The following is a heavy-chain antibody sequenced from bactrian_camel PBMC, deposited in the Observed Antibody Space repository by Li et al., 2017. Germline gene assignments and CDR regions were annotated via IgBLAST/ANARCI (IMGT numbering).Heavy chain of an antibody. Sequence: QLVESGGGSVQVGGSLNLSCVATSGYSYSTYCMGWFRQGPTAEREGVAIIDGDGRRGYGDSVEGRFTISKDNAKKILYLQMNSLKPEDTAMYYCAADPACTWYGLDVYWGQGTQVTVS. D-gene: IGHD5*01. J-gene: IGHJ4*01. CDR3: AADPACTWYGLDVY. CDR2: IIDGDGRR. V-gene: IGHV3S44*01. CDR1: GYSYSTYC.